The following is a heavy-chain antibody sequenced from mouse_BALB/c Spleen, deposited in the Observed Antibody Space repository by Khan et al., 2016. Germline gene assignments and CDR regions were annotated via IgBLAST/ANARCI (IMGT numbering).Heavy chain of an antibody. CDR1: GYTSANYW. CDR3: ADALFVY. V-gene: IGHV1-87*01. J-gene: IGHJ3*01. Sequence: QVQLKQSGAVLARPGASVRLSCKASGYTSANYWMQWVKQRPGQGLEWIGSIYPGDGDTRYSQKFKDKATLTADKSSSSAYMHLRSVASEDSAVYYCADALFVYWGQGTLVTVSA. CDR2: IYPGDGDT.